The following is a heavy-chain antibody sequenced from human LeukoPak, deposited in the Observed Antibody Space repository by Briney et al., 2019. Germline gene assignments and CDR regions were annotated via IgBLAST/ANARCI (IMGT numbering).Heavy chain of an antibody. J-gene: IGHJ4*02. CDR1: GFTFSSYS. V-gene: IGHV3-21*01. Sequence: GGSLRLSCAASGFTFSSYSMNWVRQAPGKGLEWVSSTSSSSSYIYYADSVKGRFTISRDNAKNSLYLQVNSLRAEDTAVYYCARDFHYDSSGYGDYWGQGTLVTVSS. CDR2: TSSSSSYI. D-gene: IGHD3-22*01. CDR3: ARDFHYDSSGYGDY.